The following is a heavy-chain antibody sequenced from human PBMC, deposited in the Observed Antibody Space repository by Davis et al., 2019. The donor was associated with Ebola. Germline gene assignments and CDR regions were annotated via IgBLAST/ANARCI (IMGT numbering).Heavy chain of an antibody. D-gene: IGHD3-3*01. CDR3: ARGPKGVVTARDYYYGTDV. V-gene: IGHV3-33*08. CDR2: IWYDGSNK. CDR1: GFTFSSYG. J-gene: IGHJ6*02. Sequence: GESLKISCAASGFTFSSYGMHWVRQAPGKGLEWVAVIWYDGSNKYYADSVKGRFTISRDNSKNTLYLQMNSLRAEDTAVYYCARGPKGVVTARDYYYGTDVWGQGTTVTVSS.